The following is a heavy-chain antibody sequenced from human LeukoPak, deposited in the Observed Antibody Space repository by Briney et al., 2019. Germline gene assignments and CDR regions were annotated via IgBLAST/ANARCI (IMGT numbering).Heavy chain of an antibody. V-gene: IGHV1-8*02. Sequence: ASVKVSCKASGYTFTSYDINWVRRATGQGREWMAWMNPNSGNTGYAQNFQGRVTMTRDMSTSTVYMELSSLRSEDTAVYYCARNALLGIQLWLRQREAGNYFDYWGQGTLVTVSS. J-gene: IGHJ4*02. D-gene: IGHD5-18*01. CDR2: MNPNSGNT. CDR3: ARNALLGIQLWLRQREAGNYFDY. CDR1: GYTFTSYD.